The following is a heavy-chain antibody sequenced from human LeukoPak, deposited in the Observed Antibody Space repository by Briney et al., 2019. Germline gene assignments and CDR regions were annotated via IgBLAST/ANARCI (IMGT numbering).Heavy chain of an antibody. CDR2: ISSSSSYI. CDR3: ARDLRSRTSSGSYFDY. V-gene: IGHV3-21*01. CDR1: GFTFSSYW. J-gene: IGHJ4*02. Sequence: PGGSLRLSCAASGFTFSSYWMNWVRQAPGKGLEWVSSISSSSSYIYYADSVKGRFTISRDNAKDSLYLQMNSLRAEDTAVYYCARDLRSRTSSGSYFDYWGQGTLVTVSS. D-gene: IGHD1-26*01.